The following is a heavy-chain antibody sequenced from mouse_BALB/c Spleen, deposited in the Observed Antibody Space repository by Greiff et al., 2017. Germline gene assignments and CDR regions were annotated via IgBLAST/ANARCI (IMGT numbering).Heavy chain of an antibody. D-gene: IGHD2-4*01. CDR3: ARDIYYDYDGDYYAMDY. V-gene: IGHV5-6-3*01. CDR1: GFTFSSYG. J-gene: IGHJ4*01. CDR2: INSNGGST. Sequence: EVHLVESGGGLVQPGGSLKLSCAASGFTFSSYGMSWVRQTPDKRLELVATINSNGGSTYYPDSVKGRFTISRDNAKNTLYLQMSSLKSEDTAMYYCARDIYYDYDGDYYAMDYWGQGTSVTVSS.